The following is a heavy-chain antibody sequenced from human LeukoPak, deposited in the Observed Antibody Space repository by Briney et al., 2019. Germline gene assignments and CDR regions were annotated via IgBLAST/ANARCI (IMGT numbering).Heavy chain of an antibody. D-gene: IGHD1-1*01. CDR3: AKDRNERVAFDI. J-gene: IGHJ3*02. CDR2: ISYDGSNK. CDR1: GFTFSSYG. Sequence: PGGSLRLSCAASGFTFSSYGMHWVRQAPGKGLEWVAVISYDGSNKYYADSVKGRFTISRDNSKNTLYLQMNSLRAEDTAVYYCAKDRNERVAFDIWGQGTMVTVSS. V-gene: IGHV3-30*18.